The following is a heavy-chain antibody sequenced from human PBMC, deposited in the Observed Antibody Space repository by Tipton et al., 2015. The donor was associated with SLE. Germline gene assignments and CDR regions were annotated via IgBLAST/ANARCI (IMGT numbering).Heavy chain of an antibody. J-gene: IGHJ4*02. V-gene: IGHV4-59*08. D-gene: IGHD7-27*01. CDR1: GDSISRSY. CDR3: ARRGTGGRSYDY. CDR2: IYDSGNT. Sequence: TLSLTCAVSGDSISRSYWSWIRQPPGKGLEWIGYIYDSGNTKYNPSLERRVTISVDTSKNQFSLKLGSVTAADTAVYYCARRGTGGRSYDYWGQGTLVTVSS.